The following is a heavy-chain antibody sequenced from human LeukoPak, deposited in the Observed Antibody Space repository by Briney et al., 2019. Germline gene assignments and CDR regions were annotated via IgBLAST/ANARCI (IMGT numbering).Heavy chain of an antibody. CDR2: INSDGSST. Sequence: TGGSLRLSCAASGFTFSSYWMHWVRQAPGKGLVWVSRINSDGSSTSYADSVKGRFTISRDNAKNTLYLQMNSLRAEDTAVYYCAPLYCSGGSCYPRSLYYYYYMDVWGKGTTATVSS. V-gene: IGHV3-74*01. CDR1: GFTFSSYW. CDR3: APLYCSGGSCYPRSLYYYYYMDV. J-gene: IGHJ6*03. D-gene: IGHD2-15*01.